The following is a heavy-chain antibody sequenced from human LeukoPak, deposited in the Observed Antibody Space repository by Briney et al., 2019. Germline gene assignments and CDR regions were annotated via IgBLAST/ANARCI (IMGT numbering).Heavy chain of an antibody. V-gene: IGHV3-49*04. Sequence: GGSLRLSCTASGFTFGDYAMSWVRQAPGKGLEWVGFIRSKAYGGTTEYAASVKGRFTISRDDSKSIAYLQMNSLKTEDTAVYYCTRMYYDFWSGYYHFDYWGQGTLVTVSS. CDR3: TRMYYDFWSGYYHFDY. J-gene: IGHJ4*02. D-gene: IGHD3-3*01. CDR1: GFTFGDYA. CDR2: IRSKAYGGTT.